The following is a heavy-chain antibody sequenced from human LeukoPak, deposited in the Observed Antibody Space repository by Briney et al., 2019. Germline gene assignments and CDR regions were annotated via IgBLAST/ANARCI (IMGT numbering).Heavy chain of an antibody. CDR3: VRLPAADSFIDS. CDR1: GFTFSDYF. Sequence: PGGSLRLSCAASGFTFSDYFMSWIRQAPGKGLEWISYIGSSGSPIYYADSVRGRFTISRDNAKNSLHLQMNSLRAEDTAVYYCVRLPAADSFIDSWGQGTLVTVSS. V-gene: IGHV3-11*01. CDR2: IGSSGSPI. J-gene: IGHJ4*02. D-gene: IGHD6-25*01.